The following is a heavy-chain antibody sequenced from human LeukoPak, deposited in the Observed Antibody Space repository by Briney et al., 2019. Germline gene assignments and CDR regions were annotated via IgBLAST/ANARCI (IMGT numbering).Heavy chain of an antibody. J-gene: IGHJ4*02. CDR3: AKPRDGYSYGAFDY. D-gene: IGHD5-24*01. Sequence: GGSLRLSCAASGFTFSRYAMTWVRQAPGKGLEWVSGISGSGDSTYYADSVKGRFTISRDNPKNTLYLQMNSLRAEDTAVYFCAKPRDGYSYGAFDYWGQGALVTVSS. CDR2: ISGSGDST. V-gene: IGHV3-23*01. CDR1: GFTFSRYA.